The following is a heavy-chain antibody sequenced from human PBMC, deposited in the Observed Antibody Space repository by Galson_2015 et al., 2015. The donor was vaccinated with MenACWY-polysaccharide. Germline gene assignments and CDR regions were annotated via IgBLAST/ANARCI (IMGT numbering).Heavy chain of an antibody. Sequence: SLRLSCAASGFSFRSYGMHWVRQGPGKGLEWEAVMSYDGSNKYYIDSVKGRFTISKDNSKNTLYLQMDSLRIEDTAVYYCAKGAADSDYWGQGTLVTVSS. CDR3: AKGAADSDY. CDR1: GFSFRSYG. CDR2: MSYDGSNK. J-gene: IGHJ4*02. V-gene: IGHV3-30*18. D-gene: IGHD2-15*01.